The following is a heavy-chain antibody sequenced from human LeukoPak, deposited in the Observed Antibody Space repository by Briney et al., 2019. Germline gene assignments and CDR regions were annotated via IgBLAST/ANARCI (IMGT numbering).Heavy chain of an antibody. CDR3: AKINSGYYHYYFDY. J-gene: IGHJ4*02. CDR1: GFTFDDYA. CDR2: ISWNSGSI. V-gene: IGHV3-9*01. Sequence: GGSLRLSCAVSGFTFDDYAMHWVRQAPGKGLEWVSGISWNSGSIGYADSVKGRFTISRDNAKNSLYLQMNSLRAEDTALYYCAKINSGYYHYYFDYWGQGTLVTVSS. D-gene: IGHD3-22*01.